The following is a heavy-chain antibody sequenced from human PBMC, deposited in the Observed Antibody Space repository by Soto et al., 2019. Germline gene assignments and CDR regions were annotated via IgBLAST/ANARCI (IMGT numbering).Heavy chain of an antibody. J-gene: IGHJ4*01. D-gene: IGHD3-10*01. CDR1: GFTFSNAW. Sequence: EVQLVESGGGLVKPGGSLRLSCGGSGFTFSNAWMNWVRQAPGKGLEWVGRIKSKGDGGTTDSATPVKGSFTISRDDSKNMLYLQMTRLKTEATAMYYCARSYHTYYFDYWGRGTLVTVSS. CDR2: IKSKGDGGTT. CDR3: ARSYHTYYFDY. V-gene: IGHV3-15*07.